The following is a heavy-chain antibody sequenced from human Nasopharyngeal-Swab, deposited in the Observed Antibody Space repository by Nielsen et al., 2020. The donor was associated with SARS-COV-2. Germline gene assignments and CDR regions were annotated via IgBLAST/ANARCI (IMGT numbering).Heavy chain of an antibody. CDR3: AREDDFWSGSTDYYYYYYMDV. D-gene: IGHD3-3*01. J-gene: IGHJ6*03. Sequence: WIRQPPGKGLEWVSSISSSSYIYYADSVKGRFTISRDNAKNSLYLQMNSLRAEDTAVYYCAREDDFWSGSTDYYYYYYMDVWGKGTTVTVS. V-gene: IGHV3-69-1*01. CDR2: ISSSSYI.